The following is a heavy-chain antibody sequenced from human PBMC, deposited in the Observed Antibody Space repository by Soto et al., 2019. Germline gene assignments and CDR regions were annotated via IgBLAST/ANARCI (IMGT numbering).Heavy chain of an antibody. CDR1: GYTFTSYA. CDR3: ARDRYYYDSSGLDAFDI. CDR2: INAGNGNT. J-gene: IGHJ3*02. D-gene: IGHD3-22*01. V-gene: IGHV1-3*01. Sequence: ASVKVSCKASGYTFTSYAMHWMRQAPGQRLEWMGWINAGNGNTKYSQKFQGRVTITRDTSASTAYMELSSLRSEDTAVYYCARDRYYYDSSGLDAFDIWGQGTMVTVSS.